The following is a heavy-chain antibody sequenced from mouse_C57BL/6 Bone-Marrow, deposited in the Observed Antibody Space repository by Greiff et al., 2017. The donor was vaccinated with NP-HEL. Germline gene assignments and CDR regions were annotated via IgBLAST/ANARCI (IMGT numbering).Heavy chain of an antibody. CDR2: ISDGGSYT. Sequence: EVNVVESGGGLVKPGGSLKLSCAASGFTFSSYAMSWVRQTPEKRLEWVATISDGGSYTYYPDNVKGRFTISRDNAKNNLYLQMSHLKSEDTAMYYCARYGKHFDYWGQGTTLTVSS. CDR3: ARYGKHFDY. D-gene: IGHD2-10*02. V-gene: IGHV5-4*03. CDR1: GFTFSSYA. J-gene: IGHJ2*01.